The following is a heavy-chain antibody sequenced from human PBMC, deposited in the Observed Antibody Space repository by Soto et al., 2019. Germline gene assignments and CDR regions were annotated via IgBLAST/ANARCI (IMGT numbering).Heavy chain of an antibody. CDR2: TYYRSKWYN. CDR3: ARAVAGRIDY. V-gene: IGHV6-1*01. CDR1: GDSVSSNSAA. D-gene: IGHD6-19*01. J-gene: IGHJ4*02. Sequence: SQTLSLTCVISGDSVSSNSAAWTWIRQSPSRGLEWLGRTYYRSKWYNDYSVSVKSRITFSPDTIKNQFSLQLNSVTPEDTAVYYCARAVAGRIDYWGQGTLVTV.